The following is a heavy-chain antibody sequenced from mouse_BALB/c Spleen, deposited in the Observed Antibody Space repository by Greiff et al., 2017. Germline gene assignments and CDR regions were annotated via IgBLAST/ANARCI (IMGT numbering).Heavy chain of an antibody. Sequence: VESGGGLVKLGGSLKLSCAASGFTFSSYYMSWVRQTPEKRLELVAAINSNGGSTYYPDTVKGRFTISRDNAKNTLYLQMSSLKSEDTALYYCARGGYLDWYFDVWGAGTTVTVSS. J-gene: IGHJ1*01. CDR1: GFTFSSYY. D-gene: IGHD3-1*01. CDR3: ARGGYLDWYFDV. CDR2: INSNGGST. V-gene: IGHV5-6-2*01.